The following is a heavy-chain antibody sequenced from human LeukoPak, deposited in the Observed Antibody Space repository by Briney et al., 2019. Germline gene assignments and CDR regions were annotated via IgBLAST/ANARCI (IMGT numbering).Heavy chain of an antibody. D-gene: IGHD3-16*01. V-gene: IGHV4-34*01. CDR2: INHSGST. J-gene: IGHJ5*02. CDR1: GGSFSGYY. Sequence: SETLSLTCAVYGGSFSGYYWSWIRQPPGKRLEWIREINHSGSTNYNPSLKSRVTISVDTSKNQFSLKLSSVTAADTAVYYCASWGRWASIVPHWFDPWGQGTLVTVSS. CDR3: ASWGRWASIVPHWFDP.